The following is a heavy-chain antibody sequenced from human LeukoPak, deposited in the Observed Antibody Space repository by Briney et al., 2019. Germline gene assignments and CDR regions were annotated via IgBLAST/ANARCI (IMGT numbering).Heavy chain of an antibody. CDR3: ARHHSHYYGSGRYYNEYYYMDV. V-gene: IGHV4-38-2*01. CDR1: GYSISSGYY. Sequence: SETLSLTCAVSGYSISSGYYWGWIRQPPGNGLEWIGSVFHTGSTYYNPSLKSRVTISLDMSMNQFSLRLSSVTAADTAVYYCARHHSHYYGSGRYYNEYYYMDVWGKGTTVIVSS. CDR2: VFHTGST. D-gene: IGHD3-10*01. J-gene: IGHJ6*03.